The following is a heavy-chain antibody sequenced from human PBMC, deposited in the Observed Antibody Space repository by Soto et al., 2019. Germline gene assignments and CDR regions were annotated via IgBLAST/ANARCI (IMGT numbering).Heavy chain of an antibody. J-gene: IGHJ2*01. V-gene: IGHV1-2*02. CDR1: GYTFTGYY. CDR2: INPNSGGT. Sequence: AASVKVSCKASGYTFTGYYMHWVRQAPGQGLEWMGWINPNSGGTNYAQKFQGRVTMTRDTSISTAYMELSRLRSDDTAVYYCARDLSSPHWYFDLWGRGTLVTVSS. CDR3: ARDLSSPHWYFDL. D-gene: IGHD3-16*02.